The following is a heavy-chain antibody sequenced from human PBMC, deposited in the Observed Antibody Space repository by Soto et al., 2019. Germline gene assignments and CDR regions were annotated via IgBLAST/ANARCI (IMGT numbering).Heavy chain of an antibody. CDR1: GFTFSSYS. CDR2: ISSSSSYI. D-gene: IGHD1-26*01. V-gene: IGHV3-21*01. Sequence: GGSLRLSCAASGFTFSSYSMNWVRQAPGKGLEWVSSISSSSSYIYYADSVKGRFTISRDNAKNSLYLQMNSLRAEDTAVYYCARDSPGVGWELPHTRFYYYYYMDVWGKGTTVTVSS. CDR3: ARDSPGVGWELPHTRFYYYYYMDV. J-gene: IGHJ6*03.